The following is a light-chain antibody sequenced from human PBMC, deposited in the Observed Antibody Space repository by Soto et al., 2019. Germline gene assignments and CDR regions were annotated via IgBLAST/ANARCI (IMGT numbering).Light chain of an antibody. Sequence: EIVLAQSPATLSLSPGDRATLSCRASRSVGDYLAWYQQKPGQPPRLLIYDASNRATGIPARFRGSGSGTDVTLTISSLEPEDVAVYYCQQRSDWPLTFGGGTKVEIK. V-gene: IGKV3-11*01. CDR2: DAS. J-gene: IGKJ4*01. CDR3: QQRSDWPLT. CDR1: RSVGDY.